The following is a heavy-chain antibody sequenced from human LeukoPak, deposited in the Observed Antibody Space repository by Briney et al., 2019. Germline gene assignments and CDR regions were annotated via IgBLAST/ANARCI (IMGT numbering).Heavy chain of an antibody. V-gene: IGHV4-61*02. Sequence: SQTLSLTCTVSGGSISSGSYYWSWIRQPAGKGLEWIGRIYTSGSTNYNPSLKSRVTISVDTSKNQFSLKLSSVTAADTAVYYCSRGRAYFDWGQGTLVTVSS. CDR1: GGSISSGSYY. CDR2: IYTSGST. D-gene: IGHD3-9*01. CDR3: SRGRAYFD. J-gene: IGHJ4*02.